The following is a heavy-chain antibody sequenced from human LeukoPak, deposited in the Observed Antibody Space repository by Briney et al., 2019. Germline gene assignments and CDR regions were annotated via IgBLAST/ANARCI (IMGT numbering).Heavy chain of an antibody. CDR1: GGSISNYY. V-gene: IGHV4-4*07. CDR2: IYTSGST. J-gene: IGHJ6*03. D-gene: IGHD6-13*01. Sequence: SETLSLTCIVSGGSISNYYWTWIRQPAGKGLEWIGRIYTSGSTNYNPSLKSLSVDTSKNQFSLKLSSVTAADTAVYYCARWKPGIAAAGPYMDVWGKGTTVTVSS. CDR3: ARWKPGIAAAGPYMDV.